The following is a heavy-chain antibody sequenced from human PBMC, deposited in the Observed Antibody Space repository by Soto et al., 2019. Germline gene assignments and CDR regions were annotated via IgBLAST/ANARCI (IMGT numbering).Heavy chain of an antibody. CDR2: IIPIFGTA. D-gene: IGHD3-3*01. CDR3: ARGLLRFLEWSHYYGMDV. J-gene: IGHJ6*02. Sequence: SVKVSCKASGGTFSSYAISWVRQAPGQGLEWMGGIIPIFGTANYAQKFQGRVTITADKSTSTAYMELSSPRSEDTAVYYCARGLLRFLEWSHYYGMDVWGQGTTVTVSS. V-gene: IGHV1-69*06. CDR1: GGTFSSYA.